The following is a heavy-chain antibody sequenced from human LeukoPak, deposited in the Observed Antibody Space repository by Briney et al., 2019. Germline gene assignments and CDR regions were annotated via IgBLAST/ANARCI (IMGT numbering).Heavy chain of an antibody. V-gene: IGHV4-59*08. J-gene: IGHJ4*02. CDR1: GGSISSYY. Sequence: SETLSLTCTVSGGSISSYYWSWIRQPPGKGLEWIGYIYYSGSTNYNPSLKSRVTISVDTSKNQFSLKLSSVTAVDTAVYYCARNTPGYCSSTSCYGTIDYWGQGTLVTVSS. D-gene: IGHD2-2*01. CDR3: ARNTPGYCSSTSCYGTIDY. CDR2: IYYSGST.